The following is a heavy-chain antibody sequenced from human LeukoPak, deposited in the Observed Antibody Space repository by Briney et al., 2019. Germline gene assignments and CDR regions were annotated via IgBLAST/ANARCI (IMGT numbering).Heavy chain of an antibody. D-gene: IGHD2-15*01. J-gene: IGHJ4*02. Sequence: PGGSLRLSCAASGFTFSSYWMHWVRQAPGKGLVWVSRINSDGSSTSYADSVKGRFTISRDNAKNTLYLQMNSRRAEDTAVYYCARARYCSGGSCYLIDYWGQGTLVTVSS. V-gene: IGHV3-74*01. CDR1: GFTFSSYW. CDR3: ARARYCSGGSCYLIDY. CDR2: INSDGSST.